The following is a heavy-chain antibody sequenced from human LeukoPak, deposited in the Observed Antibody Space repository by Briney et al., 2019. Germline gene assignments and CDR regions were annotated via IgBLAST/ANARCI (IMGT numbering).Heavy chain of an antibody. V-gene: IGHV1-8*03. J-gene: IGHJ3*02. CDR3: ARGRIILTGYTSTIDAFDI. Sequence: ASVKVSCKASGYTFTSYDINWVRQAPGQGREWMGWMNPNSGNTGYAQKFQGRVTITRNTSISTAYMELSSLRSEDTAVYYCARGRIILTGYTSTIDAFDIWGQGTMVTVSS. D-gene: IGHD3-9*01. CDR2: MNPNSGNT. CDR1: GYTFTSYD.